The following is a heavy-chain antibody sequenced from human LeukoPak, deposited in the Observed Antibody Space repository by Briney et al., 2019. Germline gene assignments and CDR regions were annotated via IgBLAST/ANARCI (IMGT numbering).Heavy chain of an antibody. D-gene: IGHD6-6*01. CDR2: IYASGST. CDR1: GGSISNYY. J-gene: IGHJ4*02. CDR3: ARVLGSSSAEGFDY. V-gene: IGHV4-4*07. Sequence: SETLSLTCTVSGGSISNYYWSWIRQPAGKGLEWIGRIYASGSTYYNPSLKSRVTMSVDTSKNQFSLKLSSVTAADTAVYYCARVLGSSSAEGFDYWGQGILVTVSS.